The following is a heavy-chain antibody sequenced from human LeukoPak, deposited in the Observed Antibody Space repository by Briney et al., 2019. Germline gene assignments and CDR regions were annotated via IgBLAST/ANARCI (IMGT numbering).Heavy chain of an antibody. J-gene: IGHJ6*02. CDR1: GFTFSSYA. Sequence: GGSLRLSCAASGFTFSSYAMHWVRQAPGKGLEWVAVISYDGSNKYYADSVKGRFTISRDNSKNTLYLQMNSLRAEDTAVYYCASEIYCSSTSCHYGYSYYYGMDVWGQGTTVTVSS. CDR2: ISYDGSNK. CDR3: ASEIYCSSTSCHYGYSYYYGMDV. D-gene: IGHD2-2*01. V-gene: IGHV3-30-3*01.